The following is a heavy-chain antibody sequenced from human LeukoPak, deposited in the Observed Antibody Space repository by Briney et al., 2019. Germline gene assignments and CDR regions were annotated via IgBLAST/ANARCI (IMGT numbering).Heavy chain of an antibody. CDR2: INHSGST. CDR3: ARRERVLRYAFDI. V-gene: IGHV4-34*01. J-gene: IGHJ3*02. CDR1: GGSFSVYY. D-gene: IGHD2/OR15-2a*01. Sequence: SETLSLTCAVYGGSFSVYYWSWIRQPPGKGLEWIGEINHSGSTNYNPSLKSRVTISVDTSKNQFSLKLSSVTAADTAVYYCARRERVLRYAFDIWGQGTMVTVSS.